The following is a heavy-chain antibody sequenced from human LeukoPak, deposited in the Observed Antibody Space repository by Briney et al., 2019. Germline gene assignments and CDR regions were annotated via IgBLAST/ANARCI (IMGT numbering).Heavy chain of an antibody. CDR1: GGSISSYY. CDR3: ARQNSSYVAWSPLDP. D-gene: IGHD6-6*01. V-gene: IGHV4-59*08. Sequence: SETLSLTCTVSGGSISSYYWSWIRQPPGKGLEWIGYIYYSGSTNYNPSLKSRVTISVDTSKNQFSLKLSSVTAADTAVYYCARQNSSYVAWSPLDPWGQGTLVTVSS. CDR2: IYYSGST. J-gene: IGHJ5*02.